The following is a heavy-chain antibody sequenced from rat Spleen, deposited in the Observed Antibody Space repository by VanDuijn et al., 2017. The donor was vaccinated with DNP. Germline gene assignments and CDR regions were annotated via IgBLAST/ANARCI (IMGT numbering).Heavy chain of an antibody. CDR3: GRNNYYTLDT. D-gene: IGHD1-10*01. J-gene: IGHJ4*01. V-gene: IGHV4-2*01. CDR1: GFNFNDYW. CDR2: INKDSSTI. Sequence: EVKLVESGGGLVQPGRSLKLSCAASGFNFNDYWMGWVRQAPGKGLEWVGDINKDSSTINYSPSLKDKFAISRDHAQNTLYLQMSRLGSEDTAFYYCGRNNYYTLDTWGQGASVTVSS.